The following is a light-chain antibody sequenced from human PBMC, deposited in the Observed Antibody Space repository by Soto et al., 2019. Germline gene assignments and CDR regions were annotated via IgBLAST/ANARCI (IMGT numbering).Light chain of an antibody. J-gene: IGKJ1*01. CDR1: QGIGNA. CDR2: GAS. Sequence: AIQVTQSPVSLSPSVYHLVTISFRASQGIGNALGWYQQKPGKPPKVLIYGASNLQSGVPPRFSGSGSGTDFTLAISSLQPEDSATYYCLQDINNPWTFGEGTKVEIK. V-gene: IGKV1-6*02. CDR3: LQDINNPWT.